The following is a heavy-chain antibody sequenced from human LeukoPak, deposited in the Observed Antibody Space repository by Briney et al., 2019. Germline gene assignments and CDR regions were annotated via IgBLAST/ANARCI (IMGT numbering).Heavy chain of an antibody. CDR2: ISSSSSTI. Sequence: SGGSLRLSCAASGFTFSSYSMNWVRQAPGKGLEWVSYISSSSSTIHYADSVKGRFTISRGNAKNSLYLQMNSLRAEDTAVYYCARALGNYDSSGYYRLFDYWGQGTLVTVSS. CDR3: ARALGNYDSSGYYRLFDY. V-gene: IGHV3-48*01. D-gene: IGHD3-22*01. J-gene: IGHJ4*02. CDR1: GFTFSSYS.